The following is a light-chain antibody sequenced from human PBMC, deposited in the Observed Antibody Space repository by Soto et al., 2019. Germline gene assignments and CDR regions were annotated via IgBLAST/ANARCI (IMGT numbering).Light chain of an antibody. CDR3: QQIYSTPRT. J-gene: IGKJ1*01. CDR1: QSTNSY. Sequence: DIQMTQTSSSMSGSVGYRDTITCQASQSTNSYLNWYQQKPGKAPKLLIYAASSLQSGVPSSFSGCGSGAAYTLAISCLQHEDFPSYSGQQIYSTPRTFGQGTEVEIK. V-gene: IGKV1-39*01. CDR2: AAS.